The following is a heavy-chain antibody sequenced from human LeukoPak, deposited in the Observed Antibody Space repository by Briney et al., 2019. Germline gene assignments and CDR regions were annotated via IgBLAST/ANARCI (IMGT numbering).Heavy chain of an antibody. Sequence: SETLSLTCTVSGGSITSSGSYWGWIRRPPGEGLEWIASVFYSGSTYYNPSLKSRVTISVDTSKNQFSLRLSSVTAADTAVYYCARRNYYGSGSYYAWGQGALVTVSS. V-gene: IGHV4-39*01. CDR2: VFYSGST. D-gene: IGHD3-10*01. CDR3: ARRNYYGSGSYYA. CDR1: GGSITSSGSY. J-gene: IGHJ5*02.